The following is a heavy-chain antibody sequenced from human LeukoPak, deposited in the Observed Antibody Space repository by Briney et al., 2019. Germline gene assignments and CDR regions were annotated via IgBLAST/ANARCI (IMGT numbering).Heavy chain of an antibody. CDR3: ARRIVSATTHGFDI. Sequence: GESLQISCQGSGCTFPNYWIAWGRRMPGKGLEWMGIIYPGDSDTRYSPPFQGQVTFSADKSISTAYLQWNTLKASDTAMYYCARRIVSATTHGFDIWGQGTMVTVSS. CDR1: GCTFPNYW. J-gene: IGHJ3*02. D-gene: IGHD5/OR15-5a*01. V-gene: IGHV5-51*01. CDR2: IYPGDSDT.